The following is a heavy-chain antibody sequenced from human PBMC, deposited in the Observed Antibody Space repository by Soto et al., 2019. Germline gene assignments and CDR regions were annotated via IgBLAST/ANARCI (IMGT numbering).Heavy chain of an antibody. Sequence: PGGSLRLSCAASGFTVSSYAMSWVRQAAGKGLEWVSAISGSGGSTYYADSVKGRFTISRDNSKNTLYLQMNSLRAEDTAVYYCAKDLNSSGWYVTIDYWGQGTLVTVSS. CDR1: GFTVSSYA. D-gene: IGHD6-19*01. CDR3: AKDLNSSGWYVTIDY. J-gene: IGHJ4*02. V-gene: IGHV3-23*01. CDR2: ISGSGGST.